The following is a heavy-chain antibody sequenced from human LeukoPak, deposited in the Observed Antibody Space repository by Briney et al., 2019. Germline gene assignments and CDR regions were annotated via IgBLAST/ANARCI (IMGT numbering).Heavy chain of an antibody. V-gene: IGHV3-53*01. CDR2: IYSGGST. CDR1: GFTVSSNY. J-gene: IGHJ3*02. CDR3: AREGPSRLRPDAFDI. Sequence: PGGSLRLSCAASGFTVSSNYMSWVRQAPGKGLEWVSVIYSGGSTYYADSVKDRFTISRDNSKNTLYLQMNSLRAEDTAVYYCAREGPSRLRPDAFDIWGQGTMVTVSS. D-gene: IGHD6-25*01.